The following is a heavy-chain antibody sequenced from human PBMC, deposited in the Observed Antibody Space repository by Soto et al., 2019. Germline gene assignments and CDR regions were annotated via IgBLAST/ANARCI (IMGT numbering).Heavy chain of an antibody. J-gene: IGHJ1*01. D-gene: IGHD7-27*01. Sequence: PGGSLRLSCVASGFAFINYSMHWVRQAPGKGLEWVSSISRGSGYIYYADAVKGRFTVSRDNGKNALFLQMNSLRAEDMALYYCARESWGHWGQGTLVTVSS. CDR3: ARESWGH. CDR1: GFAFINYS. V-gene: IGHV3-21*01. CDR2: ISRGSGYI.